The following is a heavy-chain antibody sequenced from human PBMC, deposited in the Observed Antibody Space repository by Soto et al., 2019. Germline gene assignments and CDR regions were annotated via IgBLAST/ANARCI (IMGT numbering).Heavy chain of an antibody. Sequence: GGSLRLSCAASGFTFSNAWMSWGRQAPGKGLEWVGRIKSKTDGGTTDYAAPVKGRFTISRDDSKNTLYLQMNSLKTEDTDVYXCTTVQGVIAAAGTRDYWGQGTLVTVSS. CDR3: TTVQGVIAAAGTRDY. J-gene: IGHJ4*02. D-gene: IGHD6-13*01. CDR1: GFTFSNAW. V-gene: IGHV3-15*01. CDR2: IKSKTDGGTT.